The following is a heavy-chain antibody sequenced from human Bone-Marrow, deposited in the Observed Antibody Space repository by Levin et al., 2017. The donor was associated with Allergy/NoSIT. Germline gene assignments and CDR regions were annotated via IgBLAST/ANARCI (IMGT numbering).Heavy chain of an antibody. CDR3: ARHGDWGRRDASDA. V-gene: IGHV5-51*01. J-gene: IGHJ3*01. Sequence: GGSLRLSCKGSGYRFTTFYIAWVRQMPGKGLEWMGIIKPGDSDIRYSPSFQGQVTFSADTSIDTAFLRWISLKASDSAMYYCARHGDWGRRDASDAWGQGTMVTVSP. CDR1: GYRFTTFY. D-gene: IGHD7-27*01. CDR2: IKPGDSDI.